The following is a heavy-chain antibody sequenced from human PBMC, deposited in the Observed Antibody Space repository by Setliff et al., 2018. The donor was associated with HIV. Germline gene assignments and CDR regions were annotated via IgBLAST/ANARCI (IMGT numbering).Heavy chain of an antibody. V-gene: IGHV4-59*11. J-gene: IGHJ4*02. D-gene: IGHD4-17*01. CDR2: IYSTGST. CDR1: GDSINGRW. CDR3: AKGAGFYGDYTFDY. Sequence: SETLSLTCTVSGDSINGRWLSWIRQSPGRELEWIGYIYSTGSTNYNPSLQSRVSISMDASNNTFSLKVTSVTSADTAVYYCAKGAGFYGDYTFDYWGQGHLVTVSS.